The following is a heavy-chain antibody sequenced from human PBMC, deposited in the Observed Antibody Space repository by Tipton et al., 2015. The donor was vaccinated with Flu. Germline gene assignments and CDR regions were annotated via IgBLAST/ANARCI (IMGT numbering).Heavy chain of an antibody. CDR1: GFTFSRYA. CDR2: VSGGGAIT. CDR3: AKVIPEKVAGLDY. D-gene: IGHD6-19*01. V-gene: IGHV3-23*01. Sequence: SLRLSCAASGFTFSRYAMSWVRQAPGKGLEWVSAVSGGGAITYFADSVKGRFTISRDNSRNTLYLRMNSLRAEDTAIYYCAKVIPEKVAGLDYWGQGTLVAVSS. J-gene: IGHJ4*02.